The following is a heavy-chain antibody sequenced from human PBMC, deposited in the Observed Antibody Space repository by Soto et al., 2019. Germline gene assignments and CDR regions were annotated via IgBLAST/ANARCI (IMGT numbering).Heavy chain of an antibody. CDR2: IYYSGST. CDR1: GGSISSYY. V-gene: IGHV4-59*01. Sequence: SETLSLTCTVSGGSISSYYWSWIRQPPGKGLEWIGYIYYSGSTNYNPSLKSRVNISVDTSKNQFSLKLSTVTAADTAVYYYARDADTAMVYPYYYYMDVWGKGTTVTVSS. J-gene: IGHJ6*03. D-gene: IGHD5-18*01. CDR3: ARDADTAMVYPYYYYMDV.